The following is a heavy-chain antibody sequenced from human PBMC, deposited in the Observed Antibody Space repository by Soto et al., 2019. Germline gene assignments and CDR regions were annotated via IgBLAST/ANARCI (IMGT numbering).Heavy chain of an antibody. J-gene: IGHJ3*02. Sequence: GGSLRLSCAASGFTFSIYSMNWCRQAPGKGLEWVSSISSSSSYIYYADSVKGRFTISRDNAKNSLYLQMNSLRAEDTAVYYCAGDRNYYDSSGYPDAFDIWGQGTMVTVSS. CDR1: GFTFSIYS. D-gene: IGHD3-22*01. V-gene: IGHV3-21*01. CDR3: AGDRNYYDSSGYPDAFDI. CDR2: ISSSSSYI.